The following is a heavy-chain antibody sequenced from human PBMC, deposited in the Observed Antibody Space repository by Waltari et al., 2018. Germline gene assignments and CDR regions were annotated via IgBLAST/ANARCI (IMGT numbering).Heavy chain of an antibody. Sequence: QVQLQESGPGLVKPSETLSLTCTVSGGSISSYYWSWIRQPPGKGLEWIGYIYYSGRTNYNPSLKSRVTISVDTSKNQFSLKLSSVTAADTAVYYCASGSGGDYAYAFDIWGQGTMVTVSS. V-gene: IGHV4-59*01. D-gene: IGHD2-21*02. CDR1: GGSISSYY. CDR2: IYYSGRT. J-gene: IGHJ3*02. CDR3: ASGSGGDYAYAFDI.